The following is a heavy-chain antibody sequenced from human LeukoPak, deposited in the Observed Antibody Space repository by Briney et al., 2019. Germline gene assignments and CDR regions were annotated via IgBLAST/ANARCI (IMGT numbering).Heavy chain of an antibody. CDR3: AAYFYGSGSYYSRY. CDR2: ISGSGGST. J-gene: IGHJ4*02. D-gene: IGHD3-10*01. CDR1: GFTFSTYA. Sequence: GGSLRLSCAASGFTFSTYAMSWVRQAPGKGLEWVSTISGSGGSTYYADSVKGRFTISRDNSKNTLYLQMNSLRAEDTAVYYCAAYFYGSGSYYSRYWGQGTLVTVSS. V-gene: IGHV3-23*01.